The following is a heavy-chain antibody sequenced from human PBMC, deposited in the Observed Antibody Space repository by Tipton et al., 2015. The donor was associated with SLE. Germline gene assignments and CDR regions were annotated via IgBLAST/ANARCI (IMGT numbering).Heavy chain of an antibody. V-gene: IGHV4-59*01. CDR1: GGSISNYY. Sequence: TLSLTCTVSGGSISNYYWSWIRQAPGKGLEWIGYVSYTGSTNYNPSLKSRVSISVSTSKNQFSLRLTSVTAADTAVYYCARDDVSSGYYWYFDVWGRGTLVTVSS. CDR2: VSYTGST. D-gene: IGHD5-12*01. J-gene: IGHJ2*01. CDR3: ARDDVSSGYYWYFDV.